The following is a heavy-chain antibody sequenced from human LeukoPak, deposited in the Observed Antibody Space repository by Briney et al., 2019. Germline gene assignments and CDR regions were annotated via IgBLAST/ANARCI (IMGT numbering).Heavy chain of an antibody. Sequence: GGSLRLSCAASGFTFSSYAMHWVRQAPGKGLEWVAVISYDGSNKYYADSVKGRFTISRDNSKNTLYLQMNSLRAEDTAVYYCARRRVDLDYWGQGTLVTVSS. D-gene: IGHD3-9*01. CDR1: GFTFSSYA. V-gene: IGHV3-30-3*01. J-gene: IGHJ4*02. CDR3: ARRRVDLDY. CDR2: ISYDGSNK.